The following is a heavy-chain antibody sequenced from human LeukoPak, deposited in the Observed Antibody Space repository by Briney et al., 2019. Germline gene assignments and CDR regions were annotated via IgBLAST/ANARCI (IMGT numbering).Heavy chain of an antibody. CDR1: GGSFSGYY. V-gene: IGHV4-34*01. Sequence: KPSEPLSLTCAVYGGSFSGYYWNWIRQPPGKGLEWIGEINHSGSTNYNPSLKSRGTIAVDTSKNQFSLKLSSVTAADTAVYYCASVRMVRGVRRSPQIDCWGGATHVTVSS. J-gene: IGHJ4*02. D-gene: IGHD3-10*01. CDR3: ASVRMVRGVRRSPQIDC. CDR2: INHSGST.